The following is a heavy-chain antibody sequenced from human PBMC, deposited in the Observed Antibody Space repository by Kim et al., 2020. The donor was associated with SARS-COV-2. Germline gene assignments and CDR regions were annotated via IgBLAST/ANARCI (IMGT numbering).Heavy chain of an antibody. CDR2: VYHSGST. J-gene: IGHJ4*02. CDR1: GGSISSSFNY. CDR3: ARLPHDSSGYVDS. V-gene: IGHV4-39*01. D-gene: IGHD3-22*01. Sequence: SETLSLTCTVSGGSISSSFNYWGWIHQPPGKGLEWIGSVYHSGSTYDSPSLKSRVTVSVDTSKNEFYLKVTSVTAADTAVYFCARLPHDSSGYVDSWGPGILVTVSS.